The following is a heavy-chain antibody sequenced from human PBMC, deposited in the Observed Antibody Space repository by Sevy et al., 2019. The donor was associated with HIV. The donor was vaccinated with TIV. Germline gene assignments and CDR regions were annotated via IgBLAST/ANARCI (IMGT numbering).Heavy chain of an antibody. D-gene: IGHD6-13*01. CDR3: ARDGGYSIKWYPLY. CDR2: ISYEGTEK. J-gene: IGHJ4*01. Sequence: GGSLRLSCAASGFAFSSHAMHWVRQAPGKGLEWVAVISYEGTEKFYASSVEGRFTISRDNSKNMLSLPISCLRPEDTAVYYCARDGGYSIKWYPLYWGHGTLVTVSS. V-gene: IGHV3-30-3*01. CDR1: GFAFSSHA.